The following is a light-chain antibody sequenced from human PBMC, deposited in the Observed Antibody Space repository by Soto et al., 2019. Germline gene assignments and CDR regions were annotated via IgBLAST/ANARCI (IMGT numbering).Light chain of an antibody. Sequence: DIQMTQFPSSLSASVGDRVTITCRASQTISSPLSWYQQKPGKVPELLIYATSRLQNGVPSRFSGSSAGPDFILTITSLQPEDVATCYCPHNYGTPAFGQGTRVATK. V-gene: IGKV1-39*01. CDR3: PHNYGTPA. CDR1: QTISSP. J-gene: IGKJ5*01. CDR2: ATS.